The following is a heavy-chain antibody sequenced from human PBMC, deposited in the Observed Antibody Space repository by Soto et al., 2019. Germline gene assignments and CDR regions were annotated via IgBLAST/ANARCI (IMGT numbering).Heavy chain of an antibody. J-gene: IGHJ4*02. Sequence: QVQLQESGPGLVKPSETLSLTCTVSGGSISSYYWSWIRQPPGKGLEWIGYIYYSGSTYYNPSLKSRVTISVDTSKNQFSLKLSSVTAADTAVYYCASQGRGYSYGFFDYWGQGTLVTVSS. CDR2: IYYSGST. CDR1: GGSISSYY. V-gene: IGHV4-59*08. D-gene: IGHD5-18*01. CDR3: ASQGRGYSYGFFDY.